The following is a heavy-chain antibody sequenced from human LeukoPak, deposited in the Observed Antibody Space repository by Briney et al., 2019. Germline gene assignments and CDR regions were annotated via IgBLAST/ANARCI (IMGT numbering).Heavy chain of an antibody. CDR3: ARDRGYGSSFDY. D-gene: IGHD3-10*01. Sequence: GGSLRLSCAASGFTFSTYGMHWVRQAPGKGLEWVAFIRYDGSYKYYPDSVKGRFTISRDNSKNTLYLQMNSLRAEDTAVYYCARDRGYGSSFDYWGQGTLVTVSS. CDR2: IRYDGSYK. CDR1: GFTFSTYG. J-gene: IGHJ4*02. V-gene: IGHV3-30*02.